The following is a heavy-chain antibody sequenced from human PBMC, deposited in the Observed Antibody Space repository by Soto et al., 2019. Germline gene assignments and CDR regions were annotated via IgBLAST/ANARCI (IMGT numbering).Heavy chain of an antibody. D-gene: IGHD3-22*01. CDR2: IWYDGSNK. CDR1: GFTFGSYG. CDR3: ARSGMIVVVDFDY. Sequence: QVQLVESGGGVVQPGRSLRLSCAASGFTFGSYGMHWVRQAPGKGLEWVAVIWYDGSNKYYADSVKGRFTISRDNSKNTLYLQMNSLRAEDSAVYYCARSGMIVVVDFDYWGQGTLVTVSS. V-gene: IGHV3-33*01. J-gene: IGHJ4*02.